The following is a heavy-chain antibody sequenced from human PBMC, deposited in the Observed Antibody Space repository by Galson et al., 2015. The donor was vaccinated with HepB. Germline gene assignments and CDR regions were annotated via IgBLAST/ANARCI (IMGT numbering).Heavy chain of an antibody. D-gene: IGHD3-10*01. Sequence: CAISGDSVSSNSAAWNWIRQSPSRGLEWLGRTYYRSKWYNDYAVSVKSRITINPDTSKNQFSLQLNSVTPEDTAAYYCARRLDYYGSGTYNYYYGMDVWGQGTTVTVSS. CDR1: GDSVSSNSAA. CDR3: ARRLDYYGSGTYNYYYGMDV. V-gene: IGHV6-1*01. CDR2: TYYRSKWYN. J-gene: IGHJ6*02.